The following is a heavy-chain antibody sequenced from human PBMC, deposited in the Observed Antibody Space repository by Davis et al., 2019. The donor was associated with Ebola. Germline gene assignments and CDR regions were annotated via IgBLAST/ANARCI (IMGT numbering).Heavy chain of an antibody. J-gene: IGHJ3*02. Sequence: GESLKISCAASGFTFSSYAMSWVCQAPGKGLEWVSAISGSGGSTYYADSVKGRFTISRDNAKNSLYLQMNSLRAEDTAVYYCARGPDYGDPAAAFDIWGQGTMVTVSS. D-gene: IGHD4-17*01. CDR1: GFTFSSYA. CDR2: ISGSGGST. CDR3: ARGPDYGDPAAAFDI. V-gene: IGHV3-23*01.